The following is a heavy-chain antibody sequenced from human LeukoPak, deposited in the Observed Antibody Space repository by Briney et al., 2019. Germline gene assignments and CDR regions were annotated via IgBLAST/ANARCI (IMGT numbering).Heavy chain of an antibody. J-gene: IGHJ5*02. CDR1: GGSISSSSYY. V-gene: IGHV4-39*01. CDR3: ARARYYYDSSGYEIWFDP. CDR2: DYYSGST. Sequence: PSETLSLTCTVSGGSISSSSYYWGWIRQPPGKGLEWIGSDYYSGSTYYNPSLETRVTISVDTSKNQFSLKLSSVTAADTAVYYCARARYYYDSSGYEIWFDPWGQGTLVTVSS. D-gene: IGHD3-22*01.